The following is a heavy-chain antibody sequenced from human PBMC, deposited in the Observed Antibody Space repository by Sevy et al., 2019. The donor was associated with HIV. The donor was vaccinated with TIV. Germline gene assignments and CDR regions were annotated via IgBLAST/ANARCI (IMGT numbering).Heavy chain of an antibody. CDR1: GGSINSRSYY. Sequence: SETLSLTCTVSGGSINSRSYYWSWIRRPAGKGLEWIGLIYSSGSTNSNPSLKSRVTMSVDTSKNQFSLKLSSVTATDTAVYYCARGALIFDSSGYYFSPFDFWGQGTLVTVSS. CDR2: IYSSGST. V-gene: IGHV4-61*02. CDR3: ARGALIFDSSGYYFSPFDF. J-gene: IGHJ4*02. D-gene: IGHD3-22*01.